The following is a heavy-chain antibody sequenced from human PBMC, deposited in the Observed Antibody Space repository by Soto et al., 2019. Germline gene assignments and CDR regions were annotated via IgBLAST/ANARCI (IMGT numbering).Heavy chain of an antibody. CDR2: IIPIFGTA. J-gene: IGHJ6*02. V-gene: IGHV1-69*13. Sequence: EASVKVSCKASGGTFSSYAISWVRQAPGQGREWMGGIIPIFGTANYAQKFQGRVTITADESTSTAYMELSSLRSEDTAVYYCARSADIVVVVAATRFYYGMDVWGQGXTVTVSS. CDR1: GGTFSSYA. D-gene: IGHD2-15*01. CDR3: ARSADIVVVVAATRFYYGMDV.